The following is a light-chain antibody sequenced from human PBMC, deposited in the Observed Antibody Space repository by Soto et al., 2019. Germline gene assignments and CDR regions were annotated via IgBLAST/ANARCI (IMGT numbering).Light chain of an antibody. J-gene: IGLJ2*01. CDR1: TSDVGGFNY. CDR2: EVS. V-gene: IGLV2-14*01. CDR3: SSYTTSSTVV. Sequence: QSVLTQPASVSGSPGQSITISCTGTTSDVGGFNYVSWYQQHPGKAPKVMIYEVSNRPSGVSNRFSASKSGNTASLTISGLQPEDEADYYCSSYTTSSTVVFGGGTKLT.